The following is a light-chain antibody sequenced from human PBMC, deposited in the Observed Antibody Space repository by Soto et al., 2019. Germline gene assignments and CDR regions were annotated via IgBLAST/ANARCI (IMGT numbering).Light chain of an antibody. CDR2: GAS. J-gene: IGKJ2*01. CDR3: QQYNGWPYT. V-gene: IGKV3-15*01. Sequence: ELVMTQSPATLSVSPGERATLSCRASQSLSSNLAWYQQKPGQAPRLLIYGASARATGIPARFSGSGSGTDFTLAISSLQSEDFAIYYCQQYNGWPYTFGQGTRLEIK. CDR1: QSLSSN.